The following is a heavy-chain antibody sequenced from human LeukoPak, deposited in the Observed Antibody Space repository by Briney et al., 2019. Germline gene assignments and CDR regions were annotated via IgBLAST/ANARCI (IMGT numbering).Heavy chain of an antibody. Sequence: ASVTVPFTSSGYTFSIYDINWVRPATGQALEWMGWMNPNSGNTGYTRKFEGRVTMIRNTSISTAYVEVTSLRSEDTAVYYCARVGALRRSITIFGVVTGRGGGYLGMDVWGQGTTVTVSS. J-gene: IGHJ6*02. CDR2: MNPNSGNT. CDR3: ARVGALRRSITIFGVVTGRGGGYLGMDV. CDR1: GYTFSIYD. D-gene: IGHD3-3*01. V-gene: IGHV1-8*01.